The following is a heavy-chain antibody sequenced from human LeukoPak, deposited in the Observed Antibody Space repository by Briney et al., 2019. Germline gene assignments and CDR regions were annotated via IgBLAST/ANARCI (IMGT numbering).Heavy chain of an antibody. CDR3: ARVVGYDSSGYPDY. V-gene: IGHV1-2*02. D-gene: IGHD3-22*01. CDR2: INPNSGGK. Sequence: ASVKVSCTASGYTFTGYYMHWVRQAPGQGLEWMGWINPNSGGKNYAQRFQGRVTMTRDKSISTAYMELSRLRSDDTAVYYCARVVGYDSSGYPDYWGQGTLVTVSS. J-gene: IGHJ4*02. CDR1: GYTFTGYY.